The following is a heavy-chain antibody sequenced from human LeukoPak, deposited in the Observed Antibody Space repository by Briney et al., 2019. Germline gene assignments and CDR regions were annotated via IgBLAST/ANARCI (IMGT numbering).Heavy chain of an antibody. CDR3: ARATPSRDFDH. CDR2: IYSSGST. V-gene: IGHV4-4*07. Sequence: PSETLSLTCTVSGGSINGYYWSWIRQPAGKGLEWIGRIYSSGSTNYNPSLKSRVSMSVDTSKNQFSLKLSSVTAADTAVFYCARATPSRDFDHWGQGTLVTVSS. J-gene: IGHJ4*02. CDR1: GGSINGYY.